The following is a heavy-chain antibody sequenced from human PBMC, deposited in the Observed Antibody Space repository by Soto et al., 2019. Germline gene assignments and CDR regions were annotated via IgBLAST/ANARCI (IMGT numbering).Heavy chain of an antibody. Sequence: QGHLMESGGGVVQPGKSLRLSCAASGFSFSSYSLHWVRQAPGKGLEWVAVISYNGLSQFYADSVRGRLAISRDNAKNTLYRQMNSLRDEDTAVYFCARGGRGIRGAFDIWGQGTRVTVSS. CDR1: GFSFSSYS. J-gene: IGHJ3*02. V-gene: IGHV3-30*09. CDR3: ARGGRGIRGAFDI. D-gene: IGHD3-10*01. CDR2: ISYNGLSQ.